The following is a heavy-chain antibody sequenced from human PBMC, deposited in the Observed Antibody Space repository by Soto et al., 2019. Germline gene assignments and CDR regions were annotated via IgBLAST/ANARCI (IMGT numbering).Heavy chain of an antibody. CDR2: ISNDGSSK. CDR1: GFTFSSLG. D-gene: IGHD3-3*01. J-gene: IGHJ4*02. Sequence: QMQLVESGGGVVQPGRSLRLSCAASGFTFSSLGMHWVRQAPGKGLEWVAIISNDGSSKYYADSVKSRFTISRDNSKNALDLQLNSMRTEDTAVYYCAKEIGDSSYYPLDYWGQGTLVTVSS. CDR3: AKEIGDSSYYPLDY. V-gene: IGHV3-30*18.